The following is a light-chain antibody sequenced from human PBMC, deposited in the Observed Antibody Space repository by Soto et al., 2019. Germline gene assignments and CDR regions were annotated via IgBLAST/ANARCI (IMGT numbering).Light chain of an antibody. CDR3: QQYDKWPLT. J-gene: IGKJ4*01. CDR2: GAS. Sequence: EIVMTQSPATLSVYQGEGATLSCRASHSVDSNLAWYQQKPGQAPRLLIFGASTRATGIPTRFSGGGSGTDFTLTISSLQSEDFGLYFCQQYDKWPLTFGGGTKVDIK. CDR1: HSVDSN. V-gene: IGKV3D-15*01.